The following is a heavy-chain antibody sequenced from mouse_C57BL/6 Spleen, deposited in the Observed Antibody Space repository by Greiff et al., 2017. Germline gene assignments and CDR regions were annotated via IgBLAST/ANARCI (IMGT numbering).Heavy chain of an antibody. CDR3: AKCPLYYGNYHWYFDV. CDR2: IHPSDSDT. V-gene: IGHV1-74*01. J-gene: IGHJ1*03. Sequence: VQLQQPGAELVKPGASVKVSCKASGYTFTSYWMHWVKQRPGQGLEWIGRIHPSDSDTNYNQKFKGKATLTVDKSSSTAYMQLSSLTSEDSAVYYCAKCPLYYGNYHWYFDVWGTGTTVTVSS. D-gene: IGHD2-1*01. CDR1: GYTFTSYW.